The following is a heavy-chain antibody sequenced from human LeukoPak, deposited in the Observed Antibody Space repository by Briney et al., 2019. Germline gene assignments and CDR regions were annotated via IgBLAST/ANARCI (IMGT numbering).Heavy chain of an antibody. CDR2: INPSGGST. V-gene: IGHV1-46*01. D-gene: IGHD1-1*01. CDR3: AREGRIYYYYMDV. J-gene: IGHJ6*03. Sequence: ASVKVSCKASGYTFTSYYMHWVRQAPGQGLEWMGIINPSGGSTSYAQKFQGRVTMTRDTSTSTVYMELGSLRSEDTAVYYCAREGRIYYYYMDVWGKGTTVTVSS. CDR1: GYTFTSYY.